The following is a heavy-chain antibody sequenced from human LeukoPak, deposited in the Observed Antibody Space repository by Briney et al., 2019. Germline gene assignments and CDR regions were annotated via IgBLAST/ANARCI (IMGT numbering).Heavy chain of an antibody. V-gene: IGHV3-23*01. J-gene: IGHJ4*02. D-gene: IGHD2-2*01. CDR2: MSPTGNTF. Sequence: GGSLRLSCAASGFAFGAYAMTWVRQAPGKGLDWVPSMSPTGNTFYYADSVKGRFTISRDNSKNTVYLQMNSLRADDTAVYYCAKQGSDTTPKYHDYWGQGALVTVSS. CDR1: GFAFGAYA. CDR3: AKQGSDTTPKYHDY.